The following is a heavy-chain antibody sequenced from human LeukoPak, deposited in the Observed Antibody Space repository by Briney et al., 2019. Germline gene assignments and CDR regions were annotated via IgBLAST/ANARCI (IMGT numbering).Heavy chain of an antibody. Sequence: GGSLRLSCAASGFTFSSYAMSWVRQAPGKGLEWVSTVSSSGGSTYYADSVKGRFTISRDNSKNTLYLQMNSLRAEDTAIYYCSKDLEWNYRNFDYWGQGTLVTVSS. V-gene: IGHV3-23*01. D-gene: IGHD1-7*01. CDR2: VSSSGGST. J-gene: IGHJ4*02. CDR3: SKDLEWNYRNFDY. CDR1: GFTFSSYA.